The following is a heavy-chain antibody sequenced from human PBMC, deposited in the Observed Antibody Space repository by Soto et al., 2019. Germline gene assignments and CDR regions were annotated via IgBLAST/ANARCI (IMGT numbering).Heavy chain of an antibody. Sequence: EVQLVESGGGLVQPGGSLRLSGAASGFTFSDHYMDWVRQAPGEGLEWVGRIKNKANSYTTEYAASVEDRFTISRDDSRNSLFLQMNGVKTKDTAVYYCTRIKLCCSASCHLVLDVWGKGTPVTVSS. CDR2: IKNKANSYTT. CDR1: GFTFSDHY. CDR3: TRIKLCCSASCHLVLDV. J-gene: IGHJ6*04. D-gene: IGHD2-2*01. V-gene: IGHV3-72*01.